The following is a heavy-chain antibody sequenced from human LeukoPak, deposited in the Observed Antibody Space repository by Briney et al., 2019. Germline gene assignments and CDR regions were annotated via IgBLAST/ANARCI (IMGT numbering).Heavy chain of an antibody. D-gene: IGHD1-26*01. CDR2: IIPVFDRP. CDR1: GYTFTSNG. Sequence: SVKVSCKASGYTFTSNGISWVRQAPGQGLEWMGGIIPVFDRPTYAQKFEGRVTITADKSTNTTYMEISSLTSDDTAVYYCARDAQWELRAFDVWGQGTVVIVSS. J-gene: IGHJ3*01. CDR3: ARDAQWELRAFDV. V-gene: IGHV1-69*06.